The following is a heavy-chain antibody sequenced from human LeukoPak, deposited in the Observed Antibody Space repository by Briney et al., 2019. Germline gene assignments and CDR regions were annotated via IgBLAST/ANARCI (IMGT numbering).Heavy chain of an antibody. CDR2: ISGSGGST. J-gene: IGHJ6*02. Sequence: PGGFLRLSCAASGFTFSSYAMSWVRQAPGKGLEWVSAISGSGGSTYYADSVKGRFTISRDNSKNTLYLQMNSLRAEDTAVYYCAKSVKGTYYYYSGMDVWGQGTTVTVSS. CDR3: AKSVKGTYYYYSGMDV. CDR1: GFTFSSYA. D-gene: IGHD1-1*01. V-gene: IGHV3-23*01.